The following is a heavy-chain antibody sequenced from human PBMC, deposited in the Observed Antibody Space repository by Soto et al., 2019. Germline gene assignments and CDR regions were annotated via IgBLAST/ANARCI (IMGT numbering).Heavy chain of an antibody. CDR3: AHKGGRGAAMDV. V-gene: IGHV2-5*02. D-gene: IGHD2-15*01. Sequence: QITLKESGPTLVKPTQTLTLTCTFSGFSLSTSAEGVAWIRQPPGKALEWLALIYWDDDERYSSFLKSRLPIAKDTSKNQVVLTMTNMDPVDTATYFCAHKGGRGAAMDVWGQGTTVTVSS. CDR1: GFSLSTSAEG. CDR2: IYWDDDE. J-gene: IGHJ6*02.